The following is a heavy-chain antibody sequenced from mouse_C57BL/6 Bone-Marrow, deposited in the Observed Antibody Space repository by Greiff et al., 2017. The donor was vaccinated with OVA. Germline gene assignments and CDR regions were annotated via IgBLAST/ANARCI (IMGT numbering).Heavy chain of an antibody. Sequence: QVQLQQSGPELVKPGASVKISCKASGYSFTSYYIHWVKQRPGQGLEWIGWIYPGSGNTKYNEKFKGKATLTADTSSSTAYMQLISLTSEESAVYYGASPDYYGSSYGGAMDYWGQGASVTVAS. J-gene: IGHJ4*01. D-gene: IGHD1-1*01. V-gene: IGHV1-66*01. CDR3: ASPDYYGSSYGGAMDY. CDR1: GYSFTSYY. CDR2: IYPGSGNT.